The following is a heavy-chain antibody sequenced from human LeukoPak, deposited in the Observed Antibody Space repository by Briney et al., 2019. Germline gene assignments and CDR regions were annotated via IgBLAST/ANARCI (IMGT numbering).Heavy chain of an antibody. CDR2: LYYSGST. CDR3: ARGSFPSGTIFGVVTNLYFDY. CDR1: GGSISSHY. V-gene: IGHV4-59*11. Sequence: PSETLSLTCTVSGGSISSHYWSWIRQPPGKGLGWIGYLYYSGSTNYNPSLKSRVTISVVTSKNQFSLKLSSVTAADTAVYYCARGSFPSGTIFGVVTNLYFDYWGQGTLVTVSS. D-gene: IGHD3-3*01. J-gene: IGHJ4*02.